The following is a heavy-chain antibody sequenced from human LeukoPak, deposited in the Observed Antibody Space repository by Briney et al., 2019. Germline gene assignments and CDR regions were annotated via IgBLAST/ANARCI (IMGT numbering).Heavy chain of an antibody. V-gene: IGHV3-23*01. CDR1: GFTFSSYA. Sequence: GGSLRLSCAASGFTFSSYAMSWVRQAPGKGLEWVSAISSTGGNTYHADSVKGRFTISRDNSKNTLYLQMNSLRVEDTAVYYCARRGESTNYGDYRFDSWGQGTLVIVSS. J-gene: IGHJ4*02. CDR3: ARRGESTNYGDYRFDS. CDR2: ISSTGGNT. D-gene: IGHD4-17*01.